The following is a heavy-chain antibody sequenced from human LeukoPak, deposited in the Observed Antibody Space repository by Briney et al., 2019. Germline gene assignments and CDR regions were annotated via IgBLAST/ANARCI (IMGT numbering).Heavy chain of an antibody. CDR1: GGSFSGYH. V-gene: IGHV4-34*01. D-gene: IGHD3-22*01. J-gene: IGHJ4*02. CDR3: ARDYYDSSALFY. Sequence: SETLSLTCAVYGGSFSGYHWSWIRQPPGKGLEWIGEINHSGSTNYNPSLKSRVTISVDTSKNQFSLKLSSVTAADTAVYYCARDYYDSSALFYWGQGTLVTVSS. CDR2: INHSGST.